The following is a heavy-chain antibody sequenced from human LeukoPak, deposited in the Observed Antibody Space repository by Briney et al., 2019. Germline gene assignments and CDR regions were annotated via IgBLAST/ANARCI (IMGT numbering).Heavy chain of an antibody. CDR3: AKSVLRYCSSTSCLPGDY. J-gene: IGHJ4*02. Sequence: GGSLRLSCAASGFTFSSYWRSWVRRAPGKGLEWVANIKQDGREKYYVDSEKGRFTISRDNATNSLSLQMNSLSAEDTAVYYCAKSVLRYCSSTSCLPGDYWGQGTLVTVSS. V-gene: IGHV3-7*03. CDR1: GFTFSSYW. CDR2: IKQDGREK. D-gene: IGHD2-2*01.